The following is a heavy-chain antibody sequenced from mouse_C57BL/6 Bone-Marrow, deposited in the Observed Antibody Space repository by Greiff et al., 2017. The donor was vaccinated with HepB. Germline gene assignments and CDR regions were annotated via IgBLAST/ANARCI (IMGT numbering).Heavy chain of an antibody. V-gene: IGHV2-9-1*01. Sequence: VQGVESGPGLVAPSQSLSITCTVSGFSLTSYAISWVRQPPGKGLEWLGVIWTGGGTNYNSALKSRLSISKDNSKRQVFLKMNSLQTDDTARYYCARNSGYYDYHWYFDVWGTGTTVTVSS. J-gene: IGHJ1*03. CDR1: GFSLTSYA. D-gene: IGHD2-4*01. CDR2: IWTGGGT. CDR3: ARNSGYYDYHWYFDV.